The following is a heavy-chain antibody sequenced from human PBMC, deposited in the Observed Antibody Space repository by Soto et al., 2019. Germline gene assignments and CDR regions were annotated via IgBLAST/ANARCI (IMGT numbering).Heavy chain of an antibody. CDR2: VYYSGTT. V-gene: IGHV4-61*01. D-gene: IGHD4-17*01. CDR3: ARTTAVPNTLRSRYFFDY. CDR1: GGSVSDKTYY. J-gene: IGHJ4*02. Sequence: SETLSLTCSVSGGSVSDKTYYWSWIRQPPGKRLEWIGYVYYSGTTNYNPSLKSRVTISVDLSKDRFSLRLSSVTTADTALYYCARTTAVPNTLRSRYFFDYWGQGTLVTVSS.